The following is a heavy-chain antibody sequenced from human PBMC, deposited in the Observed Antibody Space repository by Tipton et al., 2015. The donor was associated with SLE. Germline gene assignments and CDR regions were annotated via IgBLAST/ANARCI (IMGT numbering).Heavy chain of an antibody. CDR2: VYYNGGV. D-gene: IGHD1-1*01. J-gene: IGHJ3*02. CDR1: GGSLSSTSHY. Sequence: QLVQSGAEVKPSETLSLTCSVSGGSLSSTSHYWGWIRQLPGRGLEWIGNVYYNGGVYYNPSLMRRITISVDTSKNQYSLKLGSVTAADTAVYYCATLKITAGTETFDMWGQGTVVNVSS. V-gene: IGHV4-39*07. CDR3: ATLKITAGTETFDM.